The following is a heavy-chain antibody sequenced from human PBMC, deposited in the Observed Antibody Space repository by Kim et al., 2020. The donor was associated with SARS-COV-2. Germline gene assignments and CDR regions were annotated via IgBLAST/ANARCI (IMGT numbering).Heavy chain of an antibody. CDR3: TKDRKYEYVWGSDRYPDY. V-gene: IGHV3-15*01. J-gene: IGHJ4*02. CDR2: IKGKTDGGTT. D-gene: IGHD3-16*02. CDR1: GFTFSNSW. Sequence: GGSLRLSCAASGFTFSNSWMSWVRQAPGKGLEWVGRIKGKTDGGTTDYAAPVKGRYTISRDDSKNTLYLQMNSLKTEETAVYYCTKDRKYEYVWGSDRYPDYWGQGTLVTVSS.